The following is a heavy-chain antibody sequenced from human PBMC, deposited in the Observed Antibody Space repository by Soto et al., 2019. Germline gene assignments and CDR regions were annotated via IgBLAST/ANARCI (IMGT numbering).Heavy chain of an antibody. CDR3: ASHYDMWSGYLSPVDY. J-gene: IGHJ4*02. Sequence: PGGSLRLSCAAAGSTFSDYYMSWIRQAPGKGREWISYIDTSGTKIYYADSVKGRFTITRDNAKNSLYLEMNSLRDEDTAVYYCASHYDMWSGYLSPVDYWGQGTLVTVSS. CDR1: GSTFSDYY. CDR2: IDTSGTKI. D-gene: IGHD3-3*01. V-gene: IGHV3-11*01.